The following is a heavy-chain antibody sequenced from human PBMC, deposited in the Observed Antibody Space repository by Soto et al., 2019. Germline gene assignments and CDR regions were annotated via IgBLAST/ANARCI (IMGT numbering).Heavy chain of an antibody. CDR2: MNPGSGNT. J-gene: IGHJ5*02. D-gene: IGHD3-10*01. Sequence: ASVKVSCKASGYTFTNYEINWVRQATGQGLEWMGWMNPGSGNTGYARKFQGRVTMTRNISISTSYMELSRLGSDDTAIYYCARMASSGSLNWFDPWGQGTLVTVSS. V-gene: IGHV1-8*01. CDR1: GYTFTNYE. CDR3: ARMASSGSLNWFDP.